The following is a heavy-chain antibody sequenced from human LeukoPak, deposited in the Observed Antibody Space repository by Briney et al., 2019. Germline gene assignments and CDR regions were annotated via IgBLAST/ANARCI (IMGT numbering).Heavy chain of an antibody. D-gene: IGHD3-16*01. J-gene: IGHJ4*02. CDR2: INTDTRGT. CDR3: ARAGAYRFDS. V-gene: IGHV3-74*01. Sequence: GGSLRLSCAASGFTFSDYWMHWVRQAPGKGLVWVSIINTDTRGTYYADSVKGRFTTSRDNAKNTLYLQMNSLTAEDTAVYYCARAGAYRFDSWGQGTLVTVSS. CDR1: GFTFSDYW.